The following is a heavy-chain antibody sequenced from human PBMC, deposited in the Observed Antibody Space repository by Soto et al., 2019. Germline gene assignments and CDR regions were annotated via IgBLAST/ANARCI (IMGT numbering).Heavy chain of an antibody. D-gene: IGHD3-10*01. CDR1: GFTFSSYA. V-gene: IGHV3-23*01. CDR2: ISGSGGST. Sequence: EVQLLESGGGLVQPGGSLRLSCAASGFTFSSYAMSWVRQAPGKGLEWVSAISGSGGSTYYADSVKGRFTISRDNSKNTLYLQMNSLRAEDTAVSYCASPPPGRRFGELLDYWGQGNLVTVSS. CDR3: ASPPPGRRFGELLDY. J-gene: IGHJ4*02.